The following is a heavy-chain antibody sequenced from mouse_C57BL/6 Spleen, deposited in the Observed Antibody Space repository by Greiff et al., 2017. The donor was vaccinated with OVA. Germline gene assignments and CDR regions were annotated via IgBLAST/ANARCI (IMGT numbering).Heavy chain of an antibody. J-gene: IGHJ2*01. CDR2: IDPSDSYT. Sequence: QVQLQQSGAELVKPGASVKLSCKASGYTFTSYWMQWVKQRPGQGLEWIGEIDPSDSYTNYNQKFKGKATLTVDTSSSTAYMQLSSLTSEDSAVYYCARGDSNFFFDYWGQGTTLTVSS. CDR3: ARGDSNFFFDY. V-gene: IGHV1-50*01. D-gene: IGHD2-5*01. CDR1: GYTFTSYW.